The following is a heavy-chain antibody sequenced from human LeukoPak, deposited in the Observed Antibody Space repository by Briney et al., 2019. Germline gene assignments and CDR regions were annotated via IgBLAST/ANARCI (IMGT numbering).Heavy chain of an antibody. D-gene: IGHD1-20*01. V-gene: IGHV4-61*02. J-gene: IGHJ3*02. Sequence: SETLSLTCTVSGGSVSSGTYYWNWIRQPAEKGLEWIGRIYTSGRTNYNPSLKSRVTISVDTSKNQFSLKLTSATAADTAVYYCASQTLTDDAFDIWGQGTMVTVSS. CDR2: IYTSGRT. CDR1: GGSVSSGTYY. CDR3: ASQTLTDDAFDI.